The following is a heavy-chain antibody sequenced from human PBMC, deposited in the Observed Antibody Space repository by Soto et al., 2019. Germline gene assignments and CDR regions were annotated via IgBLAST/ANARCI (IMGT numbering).Heavy chain of an antibody. D-gene: IGHD6-19*01. CDR2: ISYDGSNK. CDR1: GFTFSSYG. V-gene: IGHV3-30*18. J-gene: IGHJ4*02. CDR3: AKDFQSWSIAVADY. Sequence: QVQLVESGGGVVQPGRSLRLSCAASGFTFSSYGMHWVRQAPGKGLEWVAAISYDGSNKYYGDSVKGRFTISRDNSKSTLYLQMNSLRAEDTAVYYCAKDFQSWSIAVADYWGQGTLVTVSS.